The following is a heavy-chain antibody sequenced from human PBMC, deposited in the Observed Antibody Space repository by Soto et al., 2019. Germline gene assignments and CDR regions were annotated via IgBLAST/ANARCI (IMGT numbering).Heavy chain of an antibody. Sequence: QVQLVESGGGVVQPGRSLRLSCAASGFTFSSYGMHWVRQAPGKGLEWVAVISYDGSNKYYADSVKGRFTISRDNSKNTLYLQMNSLRAEDTAVYYCAKDSARAVTTVTTMLDYWGQGTLVTVSS. V-gene: IGHV3-30*18. D-gene: IGHD4-17*01. J-gene: IGHJ4*02. CDR1: GFTFSSYG. CDR2: ISYDGSNK. CDR3: AKDSARAVTTVTTMLDY.